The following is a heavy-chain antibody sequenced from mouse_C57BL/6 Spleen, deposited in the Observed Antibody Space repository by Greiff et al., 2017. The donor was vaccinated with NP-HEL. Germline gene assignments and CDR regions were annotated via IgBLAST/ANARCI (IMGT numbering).Heavy chain of an antibody. CDR1: GFTFSSYA. D-gene: IGHD1-1*01. J-gene: IGHJ3*01. CDR2: ISDGGSYT. Sequence: EVHLVESGGGLVKPGGSLKLSCAASGFTFSSYAMSWVRQTPEKRLEWVATISDGGSYTYYPDNVQGRFTISRDNAKNNLYLQMSHLKSEDTAMYYCARGYYGTSWFAYWGQGTLVTVSA. CDR3: ARGYYGTSWFAY. V-gene: IGHV5-4*01.